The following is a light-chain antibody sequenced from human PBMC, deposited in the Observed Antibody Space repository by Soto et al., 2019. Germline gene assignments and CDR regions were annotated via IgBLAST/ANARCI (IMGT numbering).Light chain of an antibody. V-gene: IGKV3-20*01. Sequence: EIVLTQSPGTLSLSPGERATLSCRASQSVSGTYLAWYQQKPGQAPRLLIYDASSRATGIPDRFSGSGSGTDFTLTISRLEPEDFAVYYCQQYGRSSWTFDQGTKVEIK. J-gene: IGKJ1*01. CDR3: QQYGRSSWT. CDR1: QSVSGTY. CDR2: DAS.